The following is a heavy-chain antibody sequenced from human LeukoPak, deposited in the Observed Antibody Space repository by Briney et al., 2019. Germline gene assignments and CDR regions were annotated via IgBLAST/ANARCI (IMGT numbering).Heavy chain of an antibody. CDR2: IYYSGST. Sequence: SETLSLTCTVSGGSISSYYWSWIRQPPGKGLEWIGYIYYSGSTNYNPSLKSRVTISVDTSKNQFSLKLSSVTAADTAVYYCARRRGTDPHYFDYWGQGTLVTVSS. CDR1: GGSISSYY. CDR3: ARRRGTDPHYFDY. V-gene: IGHV4-59*08. J-gene: IGHJ4*02.